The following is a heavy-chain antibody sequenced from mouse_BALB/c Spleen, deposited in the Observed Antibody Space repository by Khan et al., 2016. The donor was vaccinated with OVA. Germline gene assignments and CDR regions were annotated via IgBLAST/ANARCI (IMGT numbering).Heavy chain of an antibody. Sequence: VQLKQSGPGLVKPSQSLSLTCTVTGYSITSGYVWSLNRQFPGNKLEWMGYIRYSGNTNYNPTLNSRITITRDTSKNQFFLQLNSETTEDTATYYCARTASIKYWGQGTTLTVSS. J-gene: IGHJ2*01. CDR2: IRYSGNT. CDR1: GYSITSGYV. D-gene: IGHD1-2*01. V-gene: IGHV3-1*02. CDR3: ARTASIKY.